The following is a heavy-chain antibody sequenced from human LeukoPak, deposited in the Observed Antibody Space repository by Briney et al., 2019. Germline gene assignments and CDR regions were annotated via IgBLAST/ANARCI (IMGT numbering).Heavy chain of an antibody. D-gene: IGHD4-17*01. CDR2: MSSDGSKK. J-gene: IGHJ4*02. V-gene: IGHV3-30-3*02. CDR1: GFTFSRYA. Sequence: GGSLRLSCAASGFTFSRYAMHWVRQAPGKGLEWVAVMSSDGSKKYYADSVKGRFTISRDNSKNTLYLQMNSLRAKDTAVYYCAKKFTGTTVISGDYFDYWGQGTLVTVSS. CDR3: AKKFTGTTVISGDYFDY.